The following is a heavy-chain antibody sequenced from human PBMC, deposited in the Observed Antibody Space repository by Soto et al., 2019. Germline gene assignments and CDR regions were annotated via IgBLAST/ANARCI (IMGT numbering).Heavy chain of an antibody. CDR3: ARLGDSPSFNYYCKDV. V-gene: IGHV1-18*01. CDR2: ISAYNGNT. D-gene: IGHD2-21*02. CDR1: GYTFTSYG. J-gene: IGHJ6*03. Sequence: GASVKVTCKASGYTFTSYGISWVRQAPGQGLEWMGWISAYNGNTNYAQRLQGRVTMTTDTSTSTAYMELRSLRSDDTAVYYCARLGDSPSFNYYCKDVWGKGTTVTVSS.